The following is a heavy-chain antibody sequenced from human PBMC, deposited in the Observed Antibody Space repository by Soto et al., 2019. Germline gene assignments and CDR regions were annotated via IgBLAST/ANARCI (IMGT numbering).Heavy chain of an antibody. D-gene: IGHD6-19*01. CDR3: TREQSDDNYFDP. CDR2: IYYSGGT. J-gene: IGHJ5*02. V-gene: IGHV4-61*08. CDR1: GAAPSSGGYF. Sequence: SETLSLTCTVSGAAPSSGGYFYTWVRQPPGKGLEWLGYIYYSGGTNYNPSLKSRVTISLDKSKSQFSLRLISVTAADMAVYYCTREQSDDNYFDPWGQGTLVTVSS.